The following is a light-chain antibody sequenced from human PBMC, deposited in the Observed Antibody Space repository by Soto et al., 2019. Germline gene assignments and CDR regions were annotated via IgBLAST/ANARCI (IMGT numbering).Light chain of an antibody. CDR3: CSYAHTSRV. V-gene: IGLV2-11*01. CDR1: SSDVGSYDY. J-gene: IGLJ3*02. CDR2: NVN. Sequence: QSALIQPPSVSGSPGQSVTISCTGTSSDVGSYDYVSWYQQHPGTVPKPMIYNVNTRPSGVPDRFSGSKSGNTASLTISWLQAEDEADYYCCSYAHTSRVFGGGTKLTVL.